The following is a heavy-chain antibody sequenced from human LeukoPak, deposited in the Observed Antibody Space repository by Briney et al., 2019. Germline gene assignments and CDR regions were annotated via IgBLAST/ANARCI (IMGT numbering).Heavy chain of an antibody. J-gene: IGHJ4*02. CDR2: ISYDGSNK. CDR1: GFTFSSYG. CDR3: AKGRWGSTMVVVQPFDY. V-gene: IGHV3-30*18. Sequence: GGSLRHSCAASGFTFSSYGMHWVRQAPGKGLEWVAVISYDGSNKYYADSVKGRFTISRDNSKNTLYLQMNSLRAEDTAVYYCAKGRWGSTMVVVQPFDYWGQGTLVTVSS. D-gene: IGHD3-22*01.